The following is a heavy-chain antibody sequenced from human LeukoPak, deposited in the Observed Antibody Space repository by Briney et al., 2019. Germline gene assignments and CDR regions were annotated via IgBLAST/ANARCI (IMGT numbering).Heavy chain of an antibody. CDR1: GDSISYFY. D-gene: IGHD3-22*01. CDR2: ISGSGST. V-gene: IGHV4-4*07. CDR3: ARSRGYYYDSSGYHS. Sequence: KASETLSLTCSVSGDSISYFYWSWIRQAAGKGLEWIGRISGSGSTNYNPSPKSRVTISVDTSKNQFSLKLSSVTAADTAVYYCARSRGYYYDSSGYHSWGQGTLVTVSS. J-gene: IGHJ4*02.